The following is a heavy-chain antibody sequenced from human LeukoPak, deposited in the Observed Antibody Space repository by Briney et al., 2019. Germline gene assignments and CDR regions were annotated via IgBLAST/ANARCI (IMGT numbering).Heavy chain of an antibody. D-gene: IGHD2-15*01. CDR1: GYSFTAYW. J-gene: IGHJ4*02. CDR3: ARGDCSGGNCHFDY. CDR2: IAPGDSDT. V-gene: IGHV5-51*01. Sequence: GESLKISSKGSGYSFTAYWIGWVRQMPGKGLELMGIIAPGDSDTRYNPAFQDHVTISADKSITTAYLQWSSLKASDTAMYYCARGDCSGGNCHFDYWGQGTVVTVSS.